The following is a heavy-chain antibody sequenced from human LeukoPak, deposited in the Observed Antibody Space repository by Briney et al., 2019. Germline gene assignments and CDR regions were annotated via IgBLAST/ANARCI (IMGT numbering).Heavy chain of an antibody. CDR3: ARGGPQSAGGVVVPAAKNGYYSYGMDV. D-gene: IGHD2-2*01. Sequence: PSETLSLTCAVYGGSFSGYYWSWIRQPPGKGLEWIGEINHSGSTNYNPSLKSRVTISVDTSKNQFSLKLSSVTAADTAVYYCARGGPQSAGGVVVPAAKNGYYSYGMDVWGQGTTVTVSS. CDR1: GGSFSGYY. J-gene: IGHJ6*02. V-gene: IGHV4-34*01. CDR2: INHSGST.